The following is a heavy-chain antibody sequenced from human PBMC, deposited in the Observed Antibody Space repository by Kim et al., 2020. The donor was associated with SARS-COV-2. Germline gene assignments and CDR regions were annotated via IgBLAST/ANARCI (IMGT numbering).Heavy chain of an antibody. CDR3: AADPWAARPGVGY. V-gene: IGHV1-58*01. J-gene: IGHJ4*02. Sequence: KPNYAQKFQERVTITRDMSTSTAYMELSSLRSEDTAVYYCAADPWAARPGVGYWGQGTLVTVSS. CDR2: KP. D-gene: IGHD6-6*01.